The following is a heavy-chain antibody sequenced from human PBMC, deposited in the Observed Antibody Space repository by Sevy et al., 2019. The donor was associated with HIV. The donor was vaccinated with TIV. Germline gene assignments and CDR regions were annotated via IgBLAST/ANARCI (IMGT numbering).Heavy chain of an antibody. CDR3: ARDLLGSGNPLFDY. Sequence: SETLSLTCAVSGYSISSGYYWGWIRQPPGKGLEWIGSIYHSGSTYNNPSLKSRVTISVDTSKNQFSLKLSSVTAADTAVYYCARDLLGSGNPLFDYWGQGTLVTVSS. J-gene: IGHJ4*02. CDR2: IYHSGST. CDR1: GYSISSGYY. D-gene: IGHD3-10*01. V-gene: IGHV4-38-2*02.